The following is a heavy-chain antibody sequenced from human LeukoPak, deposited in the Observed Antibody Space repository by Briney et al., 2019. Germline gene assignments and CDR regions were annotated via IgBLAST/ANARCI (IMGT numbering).Heavy chain of an antibody. J-gene: IGHJ4*02. Sequence: GASVKVSCKASGYTFTSYDINWVRQATGQGLEWMGWMNPNSGNTGYAQKFQGRVTMTRNTSISTAYMELSSLRSEDTAVYYCARSKRRDGYNYVGWGQGTLVTVSS. CDR2: MNPNSGNT. CDR1: GYTFTSYD. D-gene: IGHD5-24*01. V-gene: IGHV1-8*01. CDR3: ARSKRRDGYNYVG.